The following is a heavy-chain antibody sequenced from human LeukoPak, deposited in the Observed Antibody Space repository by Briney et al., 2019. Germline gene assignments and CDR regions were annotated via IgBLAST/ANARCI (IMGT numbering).Heavy chain of an antibody. CDR2: ISWDGGST. J-gene: IGHJ4*02. D-gene: IGHD5-18*01. CDR3: AKPLNVDRGMVGFDY. Sequence: PGGSLRLSCAASGFTFDDFAMHWVRQAPGKGLEWVSLISWDGGSTYYADSVKGRFTISRDNSKNSLYLQMNSLRAEDTALYYCAKPLNVDRGMVGFDYWGQGTLVTVSS. CDR1: GFTFDDFA. V-gene: IGHV3-43D*03.